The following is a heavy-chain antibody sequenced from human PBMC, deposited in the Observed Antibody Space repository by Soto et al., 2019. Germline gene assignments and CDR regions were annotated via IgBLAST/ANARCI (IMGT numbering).Heavy chain of an antibody. CDR2: IIPIFGTA. Sequence: ASVKVSFKASGGTFSSYAISWVRQAPGQGLEWMGGIIPIFGTANYAQKFQGRVTITADESTSTAYMELSSLRSEDTAVYYCARDRPSGSYYHFDYWGQGTLVTVSS. CDR3: ARDRPSGSYYHFDY. CDR1: GGTFSSYA. J-gene: IGHJ4*02. V-gene: IGHV1-69*13. D-gene: IGHD1-26*01.